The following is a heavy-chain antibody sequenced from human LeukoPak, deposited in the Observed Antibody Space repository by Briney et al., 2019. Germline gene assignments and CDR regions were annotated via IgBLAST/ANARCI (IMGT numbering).Heavy chain of an antibody. Sequence: SETLSLTCAVYGGSFSGYYWSWIRQPPGKGLEWIGEVIHSGSTNYIPSLKGRVTMSVDTSKNQFSLRLSSVTAADTAVYYCARAVSPYYYYYMDVWGKGTTVTVSS. V-gene: IGHV4-34*12. CDR1: GGSFSGYY. CDR2: VIHSGST. D-gene: IGHD3-22*01. J-gene: IGHJ6*03. CDR3: ARAVSPYYYYYMDV.